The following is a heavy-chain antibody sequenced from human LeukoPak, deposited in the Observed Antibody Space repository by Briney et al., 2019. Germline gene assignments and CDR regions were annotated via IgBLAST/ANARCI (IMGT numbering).Heavy chain of an antibody. CDR2: TNEHGTII. CDR3: ARDYLAPWYYDSSGYGFGY. V-gene: IGHV3-74*01. Sequence: GGSLRLSCAASGFSFSNYWFHWVRQAPGEGLVWVSRTNEHGTIINYADSVKGRFTISRDNSKNTLYLQMNSLRAEDTAVYYCARDYLAPWYYDSSGYGFGYWGQGTLVTVSS. J-gene: IGHJ4*02. CDR1: GFSFSNYW. D-gene: IGHD3-22*01.